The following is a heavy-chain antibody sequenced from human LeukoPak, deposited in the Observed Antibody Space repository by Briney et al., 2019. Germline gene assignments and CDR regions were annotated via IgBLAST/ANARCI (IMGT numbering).Heavy chain of an antibody. CDR1: GGSFSGYY. CDR3: ARGHLIQLWREALADSGMFDP. D-gene: IGHD5-18*01. Sequence: PSETPSLTSAVYGGSFSGYYWSWIRQPPGKGLEWIWEINHSGSTNYNPSLKSRVTISVDTSKNQFSLKLSSVTAADTAVYYCARGHLIQLWREALADSGMFDPWGQGTLVTVSS. CDR2: INHSGST. J-gene: IGHJ5*02. V-gene: IGHV4-34*01.